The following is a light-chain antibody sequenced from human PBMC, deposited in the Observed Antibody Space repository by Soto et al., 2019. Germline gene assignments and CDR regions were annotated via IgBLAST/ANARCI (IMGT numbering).Light chain of an antibody. V-gene: IGKV3-20*01. CDR3: QQYGSSPMYT. Sequence: EIVLTQSPGTLSLSPGERATLSCRASQSVSSSYLAWYQQKPGQAPRLLIYGASGRATGIPDRFSGSGSGTDFTLTISTLEPEDFAVYYCQQYGSSPMYTFGQGTKLGIK. J-gene: IGKJ2*01. CDR2: GAS. CDR1: QSVSSSY.